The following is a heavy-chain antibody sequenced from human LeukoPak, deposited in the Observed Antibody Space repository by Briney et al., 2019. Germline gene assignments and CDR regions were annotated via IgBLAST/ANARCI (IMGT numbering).Heavy chain of an antibody. V-gene: IGHV3-23*01. J-gene: IGHJ4*02. CDR2: ISGSGGST. Sequence: GGSLRLSCAASGFTFSSYAIGWVRQAPGKGLEWVSAISGSGGSTYYADSVKGRFTISRDNSKNTLYLQMNSLRAEDTAVYYCAKAATVTLRPSPDYWGQGNLVTVSS. CDR3: AKAATVTLRPSPDY. D-gene: IGHD4-17*01. CDR1: GFTFSSYA.